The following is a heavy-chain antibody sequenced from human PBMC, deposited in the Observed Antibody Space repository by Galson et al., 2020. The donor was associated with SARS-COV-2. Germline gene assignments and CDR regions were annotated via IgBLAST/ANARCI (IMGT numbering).Heavy chain of an antibody. V-gene: IGHV1-69*13. CDR1: GGTFSSYA. CDR2: IIPIFGTA. Sequence: SVKVSCKASGGTFSSYAISWVRQAPGQGLEWMGGIIPIFGTANYAQKFQGRVTITADESTSTAYMELSSLRSEDTAVYYCARDRPGVAAHQDYWFDPWGQGTLVTVSS. D-gene: IGHD6-6*01. CDR3: ARDRPGVAAHQDYWFDP. J-gene: IGHJ5*02.